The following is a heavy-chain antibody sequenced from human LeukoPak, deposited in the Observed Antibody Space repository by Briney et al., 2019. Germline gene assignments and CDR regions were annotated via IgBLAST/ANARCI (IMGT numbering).Heavy chain of an antibody. CDR3: AKDRGFGVFFQYYFDY. V-gene: IGHV3-30*18. CDR2: ISYDGSNK. Sequence: GRSLRLSCAASGFTFSVYGMHWVRQAPGKGLEWVAVISYDGSNKYYADSVKGRFTISRDNSKNTLYLQMNSLRAEDTAVYFCAKDRGFGVFFQYYFDYWGQGTLVTVSS. J-gene: IGHJ4*02. D-gene: IGHD3-10*01. CDR1: GFTFSVYG.